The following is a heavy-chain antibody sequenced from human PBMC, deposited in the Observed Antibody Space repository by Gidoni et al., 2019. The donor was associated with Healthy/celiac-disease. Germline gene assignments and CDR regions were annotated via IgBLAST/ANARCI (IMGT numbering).Heavy chain of an antibody. CDR2: ISVSGGRT. J-gene: IGHJ4*02. CDR3: ASTRRAVAGSSGRTFDY. D-gene: IGHD6-19*01. V-gene: IGHV3-23*01. CDR1: GLTFSSYA. Sequence: EVQLLESGGGLVQPGGSLRLPFAASGLTFSSYAMGGVRQAQGKGLEWVSAISVSGGRTYYADYGKGRFTISRDNSKNTLYLKMNSLRAEDTAVYYCASTRRAVAGSSGRTFDYWGQGTLVTVSS.